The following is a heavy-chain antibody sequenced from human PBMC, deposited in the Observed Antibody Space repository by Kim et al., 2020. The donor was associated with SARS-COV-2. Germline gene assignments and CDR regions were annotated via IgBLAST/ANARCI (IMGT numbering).Heavy chain of an antibody. CDR1: GYTFTNYG. Sequence: ASVKVSCKASGYTFTNYGISWVRQAPGQGLEWMGWISVYNGNTNYTQKFQGRVTMTTDTSTNTAYMELRSLRSDDTAVYYCARNPIYYDILTRYYYYYTMDGWGQGTTVTVSS. CDR3: ARNPIYYDILTRYYYYYTMDG. CDR2: ISVYNGNT. V-gene: IGHV1-18*01. J-gene: IGHJ6*02. D-gene: IGHD3-9*01.